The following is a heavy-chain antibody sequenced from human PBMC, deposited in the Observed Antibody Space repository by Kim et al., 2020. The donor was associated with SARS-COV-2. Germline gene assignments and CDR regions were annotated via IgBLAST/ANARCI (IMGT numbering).Heavy chain of an antibody. V-gene: IGHV3-7*03. J-gene: IGHJ4*02. CDR2: IKQDGSEK. Sequence: GGSLRLSCAASGFTFSSYWMSWVRQAPGKGLEWVANIKQDGSEKYYVDSVKGRFTISRDNAKNSLYLQMNSLRAEDTAVYYCARDRRRVAGSYYFDYWGQGTLVTVSS. D-gene: IGHD6-19*01. CDR3: ARDRRRVAGSYYFDY. CDR1: GFTFSSYW.